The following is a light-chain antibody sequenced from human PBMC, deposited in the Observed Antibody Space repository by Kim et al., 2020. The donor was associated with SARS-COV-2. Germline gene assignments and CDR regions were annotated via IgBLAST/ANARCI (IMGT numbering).Light chain of an antibody. CDR1: TGGVTSGHY. Sequence: PGEPVTLTCGSSTGGVTSGHYPYWFQQKPGQAPRTLIYDISNKHSWTPARFSGSLLGDKAALTLSGAQPEDEAEYYCLLSSGGARVFGGGTQLTVL. CDR3: LLSSGGARV. V-gene: IGLV7-46*01. J-gene: IGLJ2*01. CDR2: DIS.